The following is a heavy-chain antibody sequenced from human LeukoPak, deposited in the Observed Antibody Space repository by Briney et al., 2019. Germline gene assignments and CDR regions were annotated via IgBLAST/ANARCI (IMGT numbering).Heavy chain of an antibody. J-gene: IGHJ6*03. Sequence: GGSLRLSCAASGFTFDEYGMSWVRQAPGKGLEWVAFIRYDGSNKYYADSVKGRFTISRDNSKNTLYLQMNSLRAEDTAVYYCAKDGVSIVVVTATMGYYYYYMDVWGKGTTVTVSS. V-gene: IGHV3-30*02. CDR2: IRYDGSNK. CDR3: AKDGVSIVVVTATMGYYYYYMDV. D-gene: IGHD2-21*02. CDR1: GFTFDEYG.